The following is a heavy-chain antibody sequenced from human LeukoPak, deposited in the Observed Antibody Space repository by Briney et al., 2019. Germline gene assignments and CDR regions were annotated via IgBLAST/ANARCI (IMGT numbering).Heavy chain of an antibody. V-gene: IGHV4-39*01. CDR2: IYYSGIT. Sequence: PSETLSLTCTVSGGSISSSSYYWAWIRRPPGKGLEWIGCIYYSGITYSNPSLKSRVAISVDTSKNQFSLKLRFVTAADTAVYYCASPGVGASSSDFDYWGQGTLVTVSS. CDR1: GGSISSSSYY. D-gene: IGHD1-26*01. J-gene: IGHJ4*02. CDR3: ASPGVGASSSDFDY.